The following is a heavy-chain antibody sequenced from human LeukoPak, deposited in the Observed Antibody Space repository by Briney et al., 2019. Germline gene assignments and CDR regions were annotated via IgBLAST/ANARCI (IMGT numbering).Heavy chain of an antibody. CDR3: ARVVDYDILRRTYYYGMDV. J-gene: IGHJ6*02. D-gene: IGHD3-9*01. Sequence: PSETLSLTCAVYGGSFSGYYWSWIRQPPGKGLEWIGEINHSGSTNYNPSLKSRVTISVDTSKNQFSLKLSSVTAADTAVYYCARVVDYDILRRTYYYGMDVWGQGTTVTVSS. CDR2: INHSGST. V-gene: IGHV4-34*01. CDR1: GGSFSGYY.